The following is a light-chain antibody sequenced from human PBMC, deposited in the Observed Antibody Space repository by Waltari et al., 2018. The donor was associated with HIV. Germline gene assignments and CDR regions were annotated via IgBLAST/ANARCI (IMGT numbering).Light chain of an antibody. CDR3: QVWDSSSDQGV. CDR2: DDS. Sequence: SYVLTQPPSVSLAPGETATISCGGNDLGSKSVQRYQQSPGQAPLLVIYDDSARPSGIPERFSASKFGNTATLTISRVEAGDEADYYCQVWDSSSDQGVFGGGTKLTVL. J-gene: IGLJ2*01. CDR1: DLGSKS. V-gene: IGLV3-21*04.